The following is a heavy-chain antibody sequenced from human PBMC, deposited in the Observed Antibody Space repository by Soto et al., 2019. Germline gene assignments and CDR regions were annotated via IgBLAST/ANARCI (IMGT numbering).Heavy chain of an antibody. V-gene: IGHV3-21*01. Sequence: EVQLVESGGGLVKPAGSLRLSCAASGFTFSSYSMNWVRQAPGKGLEWVSSISSSSSYIYYADSVKGRVTISRDNAKNSLYLQMNSLRAEDTAVYYCAREGYNWNYNGDSWGQGTLVTVSS. J-gene: IGHJ5*01. CDR1: GFTFSSYS. D-gene: IGHD1-7*01. CDR3: AREGYNWNYNGDS. CDR2: ISSSSSYI.